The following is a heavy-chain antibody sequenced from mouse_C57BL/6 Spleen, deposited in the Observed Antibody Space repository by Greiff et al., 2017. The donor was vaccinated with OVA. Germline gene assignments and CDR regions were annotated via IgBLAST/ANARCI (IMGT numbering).Heavy chain of an antibody. CDR1: GYTFTSYG. J-gene: IGHJ3*01. D-gene: IGHD4-1*01. V-gene: IGHV1-81*01. CDR2: IYPRSGNT. CDR3: ARGELGRFAY. Sequence: QVHVKQSGAELARPGASVKLSCKASGYTFTSYGISWVKQRTGQGLEWIGEIYPRSGNTYYNEKFKGKATLTADKSSSTAYMELRSLTSEDSAVYFCARGELGRFAYWGQGTLVTVSA.